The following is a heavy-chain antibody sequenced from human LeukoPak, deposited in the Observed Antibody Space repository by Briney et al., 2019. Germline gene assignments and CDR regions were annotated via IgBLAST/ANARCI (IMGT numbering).Heavy chain of an antibody. Sequence: TGGSLRLSCTASGFTFSSYSLYWVRQPPGQGLERVAVISYHESNKNYADSAKGRFTISRDNSNDTLFLQMNSLRAEDTAVYYCARNVESAYYDFGDGMDVWGQGTTVTVSS. CDR2: ISYHESNK. D-gene: IGHD3-3*01. CDR1: GFTFSSYS. CDR3: ARNVESAYYDFGDGMDV. V-gene: IGHV3-30-3*01. J-gene: IGHJ6*02.